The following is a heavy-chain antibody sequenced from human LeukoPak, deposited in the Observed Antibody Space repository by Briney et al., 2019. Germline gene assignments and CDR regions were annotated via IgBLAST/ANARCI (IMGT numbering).Heavy chain of an antibody. CDR1: GNTFTRNY. D-gene: IGHD3-10*01. V-gene: IGHV1-46*01. CDR3: ARDAGYYVSGSSLDY. J-gene: IGHJ4*02. CDR2: ISPSGDST. Sequence: GASVKVSCKASGNTFTRNYIQWVRRAPGQGLEWMGIISPSGDSTTYAQKFQGRVTMTRDTSARTVYMELSSLRSEDTAVYYCARDAGYYVSGSSLDYWGQGTLVTVSS.